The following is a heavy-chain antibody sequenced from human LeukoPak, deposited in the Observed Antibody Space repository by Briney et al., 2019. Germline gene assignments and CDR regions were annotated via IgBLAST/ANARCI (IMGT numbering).Heavy chain of an antibody. D-gene: IGHD5-18*01. V-gene: IGHV3-23*01. CDR3: ARARGYSYGPDFDY. CDR1: GFTFSSYA. J-gene: IGHJ4*02. CDR2: ISGSGGST. Sequence: GGSLRLSCAASGFTFSSYAMSWVRQAPGKGLEWVSAISGSGGSTYYADSVKGRFTISRDNSKNTLYLQMNSLRAEDTAVYYCARARGYSYGPDFDYWGQGTLVTVSS.